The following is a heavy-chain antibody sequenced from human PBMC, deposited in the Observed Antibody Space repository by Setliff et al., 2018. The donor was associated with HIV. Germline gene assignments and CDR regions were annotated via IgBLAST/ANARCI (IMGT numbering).Heavy chain of an antibody. CDR1: GFSFSSYS. J-gene: IGHJ4*02. CDR3: ARDLRSSHGSPNYFDY. D-gene: IGHD2-15*01. CDR2: ISGSSSYI. Sequence: LRLSCAASGFSFSSYSMNWVRQAPGKGLEWVSCISGSSSYIYYADSVKGRFTISRDNAKNSLYLQMNSLRAEDTAVYYCARDLRSSHGSPNYFDYWGRGALVTVSS. V-gene: IGHV3-21*01.